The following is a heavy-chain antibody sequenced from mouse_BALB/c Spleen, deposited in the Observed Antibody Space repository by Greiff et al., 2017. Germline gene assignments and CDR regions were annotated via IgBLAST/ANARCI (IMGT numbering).Heavy chain of an antibody. D-gene: IGHD4-1*01. CDR1: GFTFSSYG. CDR2: ISSGGSYT. J-gene: IGHJ2*01. Sequence: EVMLVESGGDLVKPGGSLKLSCAASGFTFSSYGMSWVRQTPDKRLEWVATISSGGSYTYYPDSVKGRFTISRDNAKNTLYLQMSSLKSEDTAMYYCARSWDGGYFDYWGQGTTLTVSS. V-gene: IGHV5-6*01. CDR3: ARSWDGGYFDY.